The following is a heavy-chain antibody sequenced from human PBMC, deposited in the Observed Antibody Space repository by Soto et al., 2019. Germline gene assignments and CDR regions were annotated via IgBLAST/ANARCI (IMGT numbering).Heavy chain of an antibody. CDR3: ARPLWRDDYNWGYFDL. J-gene: IGHJ2*01. D-gene: IGHD4-4*01. CDR1: GFTFSSYA. Sequence: QVQLVESGGGVVQPGRSLRLSCAASGFTFSSYAMHWVRQAPGKGLEWVEVISYDGSNKYYTDSVKGRFTISRDNSKNTLYLQMNSLRAEYTAVYYCARPLWRDDYNWGYFDLWGRGTLVTVSS. CDR2: ISYDGSNK. V-gene: IGHV3-30-3*01.